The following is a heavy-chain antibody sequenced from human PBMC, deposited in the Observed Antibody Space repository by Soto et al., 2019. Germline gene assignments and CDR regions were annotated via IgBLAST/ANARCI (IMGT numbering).Heavy chain of an antibody. V-gene: IGHV4-30-2*01. CDR3: ARGYDSSGYYLYDAFDI. CDR1: GGSISSGGYS. Sequence: QLQLQESGSGLVKPSQTLSLTCAVSGGSISSGGYSWSWIRQPPGKGLEWIGYIYHSGSTYYNPSLKSRVTISVDRSKNQFSVKLSSVTAADTAVYYCARGYDSSGYYLYDAFDIWGQGTMVTVSS. J-gene: IGHJ3*02. D-gene: IGHD3-22*01. CDR2: IYHSGST.